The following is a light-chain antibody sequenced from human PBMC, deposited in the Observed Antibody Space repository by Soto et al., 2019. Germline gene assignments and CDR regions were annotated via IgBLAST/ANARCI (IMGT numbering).Light chain of an antibody. CDR1: QSISTY. V-gene: IGKV1-5*03. CDR2: KAS. CDR3: QQYNTLWT. Sequence: DIQMTQSPSTLSASVGDRVTITCRASQSISTYLAWYQQKPGKAPNLLIYKASSLESGVPSRFSGSGSGTEVALTVSSLQPDVFATYYCQQYNTLWTFGQGTKVEIK. J-gene: IGKJ1*01.